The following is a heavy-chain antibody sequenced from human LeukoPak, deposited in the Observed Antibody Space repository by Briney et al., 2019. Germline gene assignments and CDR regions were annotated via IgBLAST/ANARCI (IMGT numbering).Heavy chain of an antibody. J-gene: IGHJ4*02. V-gene: IGHV1-2*02. Sequence: ASVKVSCKASGYTFTGYYMHWVRQAPGQGLEWMGCINPNSSGTNYAQKFQGRVTMTRDTSISTAYMDMSSLRSDDTAVYYCARDNGSPDRKNDYWGQGTLVTVSS. CDR3: ARDNGSPDRKNDY. D-gene: IGHD2-2*01. CDR2: INPNSSGT. CDR1: GYTFTGYY.